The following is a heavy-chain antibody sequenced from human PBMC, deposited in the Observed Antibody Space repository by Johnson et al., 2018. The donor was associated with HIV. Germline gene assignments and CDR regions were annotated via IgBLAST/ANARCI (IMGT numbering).Heavy chain of an antibody. V-gene: IGHV3-30-3*01. CDR3: ARDRHGSGRPNAFDL. CDR2: LRYDGSEK. J-gene: IGHJ3*01. CDR1: GFIFSDYA. D-gene: IGHD3-10*01. Sequence: QVQLVESGGGVVQPGRSLRASCAASGFIFSDYAMHWVRQAPSKGLEWVAVLRYDGSEKKYADSVRGRFTISRDNDKNTLDLQMNSPSPEDTGVYHCARDRHGSGRPNAFDLWGRGTKVTV.